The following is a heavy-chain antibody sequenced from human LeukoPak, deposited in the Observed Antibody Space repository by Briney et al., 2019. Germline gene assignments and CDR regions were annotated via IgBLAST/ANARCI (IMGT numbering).Heavy chain of an antibody. Sequence: GGSLRLSCAASGFTFSDYWMSWVRQAPGKGPEWVANIKQDGSDKYYVDSVKGRFTISRDNAKNSLYLQMNSLRAEDTAVYYCARTIGYGSGNDQAGGWGPGTLVSVSS. D-gene: IGHD3-10*01. J-gene: IGHJ4*02. V-gene: IGHV3-7*01. CDR1: GFTFSDYW. CDR2: IKQDGSDK. CDR3: ARTIGYGSGNDQAGG.